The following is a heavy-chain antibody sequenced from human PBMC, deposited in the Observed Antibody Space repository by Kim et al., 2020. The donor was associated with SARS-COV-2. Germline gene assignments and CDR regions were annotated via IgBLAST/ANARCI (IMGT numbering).Heavy chain of an antibody. CDR1: GGSFSGYY. CDR3: ARNPAAAGENWFDP. V-gene: IGHV4-34*01. CDR2: INHSGST. Sequence: SETLSLTCAVYGGSFSGYYWSWIRQPPGKGLEWIGEINHSGSTNYNPSLKSRVTISVDTSKNQFSLKLSSVTAADTAVYYCARNPAAAGENWFDPWGQGTLVTVSS. J-gene: IGHJ5*02. D-gene: IGHD6-13*01.